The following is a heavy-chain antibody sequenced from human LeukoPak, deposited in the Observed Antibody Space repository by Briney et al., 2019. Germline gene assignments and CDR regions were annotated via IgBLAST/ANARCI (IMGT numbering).Heavy chain of an antibody. CDR3: ARDGSGSYYKYFQH. J-gene: IGHJ1*01. Sequence: PGGSLRLFCAASGFTFSSYSMNWVRQAPGKGLEWVSYISSGSSAIYYADSVKARFTISRDNAKNSLYLQMNSLRDDDTAVYYCARDGSGSYYKYFQHWGQGTLVTVSS. V-gene: IGHV3-48*02. D-gene: IGHD3-10*01. CDR2: ISSGSSAI. CDR1: GFTFSSYS.